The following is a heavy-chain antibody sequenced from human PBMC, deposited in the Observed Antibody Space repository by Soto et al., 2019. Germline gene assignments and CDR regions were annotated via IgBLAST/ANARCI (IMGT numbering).Heavy chain of an antibody. Sequence: PSETLSLTCAVAGGTVNSDKLWSWVRQPPGKGLEWIGNIYSSGSTNYNPSLKSRVTISVDTSKNQFSLKLSSVTAADTAVYYCARHWENYYDSSGYYYNWFDPWGQGTLVTVSS. CDR3: ARHWENYYDSSGYYYNWFDP. CDR1: GGTVNSDKL. V-gene: IGHV4-4*02. D-gene: IGHD3-22*01. J-gene: IGHJ5*02. CDR2: IYSSGST.